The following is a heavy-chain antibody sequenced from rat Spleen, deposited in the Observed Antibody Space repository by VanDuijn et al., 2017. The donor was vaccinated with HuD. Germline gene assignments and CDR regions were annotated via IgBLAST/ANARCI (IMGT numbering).Heavy chain of an antibody. CDR2: ISSGGST. CDR3: TRDWFAY. J-gene: IGHJ3*01. CDR1: GFSLTSNG. V-gene: IGHV2S12*01. Sequence: QVQLKESGPGLVQPSQTLSLTCTVSGFSLTSNGVSWVRQPPGKGLEWIAAISSGGSTYYNSALKSRLSISRDTSKSQVFLKMNSLQTEDTAIDFCTRDWFAYWGQGTLVTVSS.